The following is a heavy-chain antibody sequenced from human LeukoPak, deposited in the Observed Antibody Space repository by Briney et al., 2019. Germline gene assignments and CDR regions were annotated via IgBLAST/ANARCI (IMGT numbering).Heavy chain of an antibody. CDR3: ASSSGSSTTGFDP. V-gene: IGHV3-74*01. CDR1: GFTFSSYW. J-gene: IGHJ5*02. Sequence: GGSLRLSCAASGFTFSSYWMHWVRQAPGKGLVWVSRINSDGSSTSYADSVKGRFTISRDNAKNTLYLQMNSLRAEDTAVYYCASSSGSSTTGFDPWGQGTLVTVSS. CDR2: INSDGSST. D-gene: IGHD1-26*01.